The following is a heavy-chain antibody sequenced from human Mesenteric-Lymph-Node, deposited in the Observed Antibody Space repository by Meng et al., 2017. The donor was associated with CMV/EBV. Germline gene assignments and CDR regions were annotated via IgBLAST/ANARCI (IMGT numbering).Heavy chain of an antibody. Sequence: GESLKISCAASGFTVNRNYMTWVRQAPGKGLEWVSVVYDDGSTYYADFVKGRFTISRDNSKRTLYLQMNSLRAEDTAGYYCAVPAAYDALDIWGHGTMVTVSS. CDR2: VYDDGST. J-gene: IGHJ3*02. CDR3: AVPAAYDALDI. CDR1: GFTVNRNY. V-gene: IGHV3-53*01. D-gene: IGHD2-2*01.